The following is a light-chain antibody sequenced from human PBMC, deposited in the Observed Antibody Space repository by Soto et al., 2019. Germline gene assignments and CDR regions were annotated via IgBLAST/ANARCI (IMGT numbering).Light chain of an antibody. Sequence: DIVMTQSPESLSVSLGERAAINCKSSQSVLYSSKNKNFLAWYQQKPGQPPKLLLYWASTRDSGVPDRFSGSGSGTDFTLTITSLQAEDVAVHYCQQYYSAPLTFGGGTKVEIK. J-gene: IGKJ4*01. V-gene: IGKV4-1*01. CDR3: QQYYSAPLT. CDR2: WAS. CDR1: QSVLYSSKNKNF.